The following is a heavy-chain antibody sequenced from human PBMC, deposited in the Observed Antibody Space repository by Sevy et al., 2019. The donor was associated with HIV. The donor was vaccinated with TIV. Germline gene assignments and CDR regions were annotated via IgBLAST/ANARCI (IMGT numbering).Heavy chain of an antibody. J-gene: IGHJ4*02. D-gene: IGHD3-22*01. Sequence: ASVKVSCKVSGYTLAKFSIHWVRQSPGIGLEWMTIFDPEDGDPEDGKTIYAQKFLGRVTMTEDTSTDTAYMELSSLRSDDTAVYYCATTKDSYDSSGYPFDYWGQGTLVTVSS. CDR2: FDPEDGDPEDGKT. V-gene: IGHV1-24*01. CDR1: GYTLAKFS. CDR3: ATTKDSYDSSGYPFDY.